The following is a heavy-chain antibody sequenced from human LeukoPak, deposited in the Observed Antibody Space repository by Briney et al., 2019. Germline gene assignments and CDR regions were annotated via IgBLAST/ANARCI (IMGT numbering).Heavy chain of an antibody. CDR3: AKGRVIKDY. CDR2: IKACGNKK. Sequence: CLRLSCAASGFTFSGSWISCVRQSPRKGLEWVANIKACGNKKYYVASVKGRFNIARDNAKRSLYLEMNSVRAEDTALYYCAKGRVIKDYWGGGTLVSVSS. V-gene: IGHV3-7*03. D-gene: IGHD2-21*01. J-gene: IGHJ4*02. CDR1: GFTFSGSW.